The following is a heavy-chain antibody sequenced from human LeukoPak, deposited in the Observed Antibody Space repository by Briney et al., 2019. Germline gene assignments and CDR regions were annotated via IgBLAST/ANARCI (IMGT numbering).Heavy chain of an antibody. J-gene: IGHJ6*02. V-gene: IGHV3-43*01. Sequence: GGSLRLSCAASGFTFNGYNMHWVRQAPGKGLEWVSLISWDGGSTYYADSVKGRFTISRDNSKNSLYLQMNSLRTEDTALYYCARDKGADTAMVYYYYGMDVWGQGTTVTVSS. D-gene: IGHD5-18*01. CDR1: GFTFNGYN. CDR3: ARDKGADTAMVYYYYGMDV. CDR2: ISWDGGST.